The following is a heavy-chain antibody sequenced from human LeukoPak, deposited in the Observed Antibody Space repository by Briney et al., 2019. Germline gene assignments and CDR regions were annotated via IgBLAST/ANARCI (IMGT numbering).Heavy chain of an antibody. CDR1: GYIFTSYG. Sequence: GASVKVSCKASGYIFTSYGISWVRQAPGQGLEWMGWISAYNGNANYAQNLQGRITMTTDTSTSTAYMELTSLRSDDTAVYYCARDYYYDSSGYVDYWGQGTLVTVSS. J-gene: IGHJ4*02. D-gene: IGHD3-22*01. CDR3: ARDYYYDSSGYVDY. V-gene: IGHV1-18*01. CDR2: ISAYNGNA.